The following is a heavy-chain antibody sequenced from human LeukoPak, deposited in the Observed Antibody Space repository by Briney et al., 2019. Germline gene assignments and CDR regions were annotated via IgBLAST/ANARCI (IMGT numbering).Heavy chain of an antibody. CDR1: GYTFTSYA. CDR3: AVTRGYSGYDFRFNY. V-gene: IGHV1-3*01. D-gene: IGHD5-12*01. Sequence: ASVKASCKASGYTFTSYAMHWVRQAPGQRLEWMGWINAGNGNTKYSQKFQGRVTMTRNIAISTAYMELSSLRSEDTAVYYCAVTRGYSGYDFRFNYWGQGTLVTVSS. CDR2: INAGNGNT. J-gene: IGHJ4*02.